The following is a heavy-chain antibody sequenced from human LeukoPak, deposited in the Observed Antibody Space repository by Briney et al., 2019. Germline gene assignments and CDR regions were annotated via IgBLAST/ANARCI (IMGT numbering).Heavy chain of an antibody. V-gene: IGHV3-48*04. Sequence: GGSLRLSCAASGFTFSSYSMNWVRQAPGKGLEWVSYISSSSTIYYADSVKGRFTISRDNAKNSLFLQMNSLRAEDTAVYYCARGDSWNSYYCYYMDVWGKGTPVTVSS. CDR2: ISSSSTI. CDR1: GFTFSSYS. CDR3: ARGDSWNSYYCYYMDV. D-gene: IGHD1-7*01. J-gene: IGHJ6*03.